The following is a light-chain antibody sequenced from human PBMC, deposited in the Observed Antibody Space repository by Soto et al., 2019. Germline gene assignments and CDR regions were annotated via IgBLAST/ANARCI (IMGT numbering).Light chain of an antibody. CDR3: QQSYSAPFT. CDR2: DAS. CDR1: QIIFSD. V-gene: IGKV1-39*01. Sequence: DIQMTQSPSSLSASVGDRVIITCRASQIIFSDLNWYQQKPGKAPKLLIHDASSLQTGVPSRFSGSGSGTDFTLTIISLQPEDFATYYCQQSYSAPFTFGQGTKLEIK. J-gene: IGKJ2*01.